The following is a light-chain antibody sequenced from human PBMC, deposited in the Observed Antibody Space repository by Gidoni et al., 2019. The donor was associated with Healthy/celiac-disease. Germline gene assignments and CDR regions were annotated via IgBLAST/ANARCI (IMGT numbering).Light chain of an antibody. V-gene: IGKV3-20*01. CDR2: GAS. CDR3: QQYGSSPET. J-gene: IGKJ1*01. CDR1: QSVSSSY. Sequence: ELVLTQSPGTLSLSPGERATLSCRASQSVSSSYLAWYQQKPGQAPSLLIDGASSRATGIPDRFSGSGSGTDFTLTISRLEPEDFAVYYCQQYGSSPETFGQGTKVEIK.